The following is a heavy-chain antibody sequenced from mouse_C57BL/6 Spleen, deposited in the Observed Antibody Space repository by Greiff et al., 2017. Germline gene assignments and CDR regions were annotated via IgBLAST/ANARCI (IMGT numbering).Heavy chain of an antibody. CDR1: GYSITSGYY. V-gene: IGHV3-6*01. Sequence: EVKLMESGPGLVKPSQSLSLTCSVTGYSITSGYYWNWIRQFPGNKLEWMGYISYDGSTNYNPSLKKRISITRDTSKNPFFLKLSSVTTEDTATYYCARGFDYDGGDYWGQGTTLTVSS. CDR2: ISYDGST. D-gene: IGHD2-4*01. CDR3: ARGFDYDGGDY. J-gene: IGHJ2*01.